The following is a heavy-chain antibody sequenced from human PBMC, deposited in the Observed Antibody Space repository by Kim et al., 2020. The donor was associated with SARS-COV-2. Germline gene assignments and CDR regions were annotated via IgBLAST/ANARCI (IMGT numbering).Heavy chain of an antibody. CDR1: GFTFSSYS. J-gene: IGHJ4*02. CDR2: IRFSGSPI. Sequence: GGSLRLSCEASGFTFSSYSMNWVRQALGKGLEWVSYIRFSGSPIYYADSVKGRFTISRDNAKNSLYLEMNSLRDEDTAVYYCARDPHSLDYWGQGTLVTV. V-gene: IGHV3-48*02. CDR3: ARDPHSLDY.